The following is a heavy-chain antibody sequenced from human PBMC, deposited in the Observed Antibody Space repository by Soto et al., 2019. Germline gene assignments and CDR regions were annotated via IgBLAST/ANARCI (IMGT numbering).Heavy chain of an antibody. CDR1: GGTFSSYA. J-gene: IGHJ4*02. D-gene: IGHD6-13*01. Sequence: QVQLVQSGAEVKKPGSSVKVSCKASGGTFSSYAISWVRQAPGQGLEWMGGIIPIFGTANYAQKFQGRVTITADESTSTAHMELSSLRSEDTAVYYCARRPPLDSIAAAGTDYWGQGTLVTVSS. V-gene: IGHV1-69*01. CDR3: ARRPPLDSIAAAGTDY. CDR2: IIPIFGTA.